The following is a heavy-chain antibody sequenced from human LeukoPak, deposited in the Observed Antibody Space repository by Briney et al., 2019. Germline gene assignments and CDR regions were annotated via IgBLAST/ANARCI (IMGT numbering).Heavy chain of an antibody. CDR1: GFTFSSYA. CDR3: VKESEVTMVRGVPYFDY. D-gene: IGHD3-10*01. V-gene: IGHV3-64D*06. CDR2: ISSNGGST. Sequence: GGSLRLSCSASGFTFSSYAMHWVRQAPGKGLEYVSPISSNGGSTYYADSVKGRFTISRDNSKNTLYLQMSSLRAEDTAVYYCVKESEVTMVRGVPYFDYWGQGTLVTVSS. J-gene: IGHJ4*02.